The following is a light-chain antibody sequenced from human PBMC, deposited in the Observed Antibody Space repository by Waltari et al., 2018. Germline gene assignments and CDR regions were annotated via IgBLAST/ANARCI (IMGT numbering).Light chain of an antibody. CDR1: ALAQHY. Sequence: SFALTQPPSVSVSPGQTARLTCSGDALAQHYVNWHQQRPGQAPTFPISKETEGASGIPERFSGASSGTTVTLTVSGVQAEDEADYYCQSADSSGTWVFGGGTRLTV. J-gene: IGLJ3*02. CDR2: KET. V-gene: IGLV3-25*03. CDR3: QSADSSGTWV.